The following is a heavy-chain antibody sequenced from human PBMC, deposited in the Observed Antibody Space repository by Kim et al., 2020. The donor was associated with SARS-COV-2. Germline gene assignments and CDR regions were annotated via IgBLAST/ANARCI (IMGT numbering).Heavy chain of an antibody. V-gene: IGHV3-74*01. CDR2: INSDGSST. Sequence: GGSLRLSCAASGFTFSSYWMHWVRQVPGKGLVWVSQINSDGSSTTYADFAKGRFTISRDNAKNTLYLQMNSLRADDTAVYYCVRDGNDAFDMWGQGTMVTVS. J-gene: IGHJ3*02. CDR3: VRDGNDAFDM. CDR1: GFTFSSYW.